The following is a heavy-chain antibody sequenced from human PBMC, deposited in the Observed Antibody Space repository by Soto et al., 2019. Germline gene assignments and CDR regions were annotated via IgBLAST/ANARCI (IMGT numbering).Heavy chain of an antibody. D-gene: IGHD3-3*01. CDR2: ISAYNGNT. CDR1: GYTFTSYG. V-gene: IGHV1-18*01. J-gene: IGHJ3*02. CDR3: ARDRITTFGVVIRGFDI. Sequence: GASVKVSCKASGYTFTSYGISWVRQAPGQGLEWMGWISAYNGNTNYAQKLQGRVTMTTDTSTSTAYMELRSLRSDDTAVYYCARDRITTFGVVIRGFDISGQGTMVTVSS.